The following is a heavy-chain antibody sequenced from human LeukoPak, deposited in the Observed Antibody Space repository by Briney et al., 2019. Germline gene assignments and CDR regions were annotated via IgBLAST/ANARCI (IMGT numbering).Heavy chain of an antibody. D-gene: IGHD4-23*01. J-gene: IGHJ4*02. CDR2: ISAYNGNT. CDR3: ARGNYGGNVGY. Sequence: ASVTVSFKSSGYTFTSYGISWVRQAPGQGLEWMGWISAYNGNTNYAQKLQGRVTMTTDTSTSTAYMELRSLRSDDTAVYYCARGNYGGNVGYWGQGTLVTVSS. CDR1: GYTFTSYG. V-gene: IGHV1-18*01.